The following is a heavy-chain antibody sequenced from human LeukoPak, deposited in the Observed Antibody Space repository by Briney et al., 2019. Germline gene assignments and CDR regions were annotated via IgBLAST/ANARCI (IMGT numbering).Heavy chain of an antibody. J-gene: IGHJ4*02. CDR2: IGTAGDT. CDR1: GFTFSSYD. Sequence: PGGSLRLSCAASGFTFSSYDMHWVRQATGKGLEWVSAIGTAGDTYYPGSVKGRFTISRENAKNSLYLQMNSLRAGDTAVYYCARFGKVTPGFDYWGQGTLVTVSS. CDR3: ARFGKVTPGFDY. V-gene: IGHV3-13*01. D-gene: IGHD4-23*01.